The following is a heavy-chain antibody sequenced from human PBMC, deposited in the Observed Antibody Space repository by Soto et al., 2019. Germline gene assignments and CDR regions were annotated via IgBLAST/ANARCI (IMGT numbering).Heavy chain of an antibody. D-gene: IGHD1-26*01. CDR1: GGTFSSYA. Sequence: ASVKVSCKASGGTFSSYAISWVRQAPGQGLEWMGGIIPILGIANYAQKFQGRVTITADKSTSTAYMELSSLRSEDTAVYYCARVKVGATIFDYWGQGTLVTVSS. CDR3: ARVKVGATIFDY. J-gene: IGHJ4*02. CDR2: IIPILGIA. V-gene: IGHV1-69*10.